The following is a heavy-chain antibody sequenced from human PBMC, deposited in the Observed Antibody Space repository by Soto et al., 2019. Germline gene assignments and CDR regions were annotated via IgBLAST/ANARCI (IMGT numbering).Heavy chain of an antibody. Sequence: QVQLEESGPGLVKASETLSLTCTVSGGSITNNYWSWIRQFPGKGLEWIGYVYSSGSTKHNPSLKSRVTISVDTVKNQFSLKLSSVTAADTAIYYCARHLPNYYYYYMDVWGKGTTVTVSS. CDR2: VYSSGST. CDR1: GGSITNNY. CDR3: ARHLPNYYYYYMDV. J-gene: IGHJ6*03. D-gene: IGHD2-8*01. V-gene: IGHV4-59*08.